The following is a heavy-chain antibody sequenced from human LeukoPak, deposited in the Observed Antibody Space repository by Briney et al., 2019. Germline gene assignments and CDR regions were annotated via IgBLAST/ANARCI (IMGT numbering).Heavy chain of an antibody. CDR2: IKQDGSEK. CDR1: GFTFSSYW. CDR3: ARGVGGHSSGYFFTSGYFDY. V-gene: IGHV3-7*04. Sequence: GGSLRLSCAASGFTFSSYWMSWVRQAPGKGLEWVANIKQDGSEKYYVDSVKGRFTISRDNAKNSLYLQMNSLRAEDTAVYYCARGVGGHSSGYFFTSGYFDYWSQGTLVTVSS. D-gene: IGHD3-22*01. J-gene: IGHJ4*02.